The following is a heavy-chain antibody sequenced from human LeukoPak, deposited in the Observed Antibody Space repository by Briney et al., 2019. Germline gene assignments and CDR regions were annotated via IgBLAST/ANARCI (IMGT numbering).Heavy chain of an antibody. D-gene: IGHD6-19*01. CDR1: GFTFSSYS. CDR2: ISSSSTI. V-gene: IGHV3-48*01. Sequence: GGSLRLSCAASGFTFSSYSMNWVRQAPGKGLEWVSYISSSSTIYYADSVKGRFTISRDNAKNSLYLQMNSLRAEDTAVYYCARDSSGWYSDYWGQGTLVTVSS. CDR3: ARDSSGWYSDY. J-gene: IGHJ4*02.